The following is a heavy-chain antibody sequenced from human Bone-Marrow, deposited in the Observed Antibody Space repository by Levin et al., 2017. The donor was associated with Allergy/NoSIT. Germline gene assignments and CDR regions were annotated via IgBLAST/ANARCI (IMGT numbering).Heavy chain of an antibody. Sequence: GASVKVSCKASGYTFTSYDINWVRQATGQGLEWMGWMNPNSGNTGYAQKFQGRVTMTRNTSISTAYMELSSLRSEDTAVYYCARGEGYIVLMVYAMGFDYWGQGTLVTVSS. CDR1: GYTFTSYD. D-gene: IGHD2-8*01. CDR3: ARGEGYIVLMVYAMGFDY. CDR2: MNPNSGNT. V-gene: IGHV1-8*01. J-gene: IGHJ4*02.